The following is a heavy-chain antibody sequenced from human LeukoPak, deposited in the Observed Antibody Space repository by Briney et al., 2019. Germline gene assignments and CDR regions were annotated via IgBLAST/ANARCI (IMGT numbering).Heavy chain of an antibody. Sequence: ASVKVSCKASGGTFSSYAISWVRQAPGQGLEWMGRIIPIFGTANYAQKFQGRVTITTDESTSTAYMELSSLRSEDTAVYYCARGRGSVGSSVFFDYWGQGTLVTVSS. D-gene: IGHD2-15*01. V-gene: IGHV1-69*05. CDR1: GGTFSSYA. CDR3: ARGRGSVGSSVFFDY. J-gene: IGHJ4*02. CDR2: IIPIFGTA.